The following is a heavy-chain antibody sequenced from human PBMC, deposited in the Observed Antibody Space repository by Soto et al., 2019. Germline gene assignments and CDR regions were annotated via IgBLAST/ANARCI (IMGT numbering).Heavy chain of an antibody. CDR2: IIPIFGTA. J-gene: IGHJ6*02. CDR1: GGTFSSYA. Sequence: QVQLVQSGAEVKKPGSSVKVSCKASGGTFSSYAISWVRQAPGQGLEWMGGIIPIFGTANYAQKFQGRVTPTADEAKSTAYVELSSLRSEETAVYYCARGVTGYCSGGSCTDYYGMDVWGQGTTVTVSS. D-gene: IGHD2-15*01. V-gene: IGHV1-69*12. CDR3: ARGVTGYCSGGSCTDYYGMDV.